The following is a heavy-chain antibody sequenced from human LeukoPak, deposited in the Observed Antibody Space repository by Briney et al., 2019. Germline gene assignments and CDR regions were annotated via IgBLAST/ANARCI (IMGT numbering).Heavy chain of an antibody. CDR3: ARVITSGWYYFDS. CDR2: IYHSGST. CDR1: GYSISSAYY. J-gene: IGHJ4*02. V-gene: IGHV4-38-2*02. D-gene: IGHD6-19*01. Sequence: SETLSLTCTVSGYSISSAYYWGWIRQPPGKVLEWIGSIYHSGSTYYNPSLKSRVTISVDTSKNQFSLKLSSVTAADTAVYYCARVITSGWYYFDSWGQGTLVTVSS.